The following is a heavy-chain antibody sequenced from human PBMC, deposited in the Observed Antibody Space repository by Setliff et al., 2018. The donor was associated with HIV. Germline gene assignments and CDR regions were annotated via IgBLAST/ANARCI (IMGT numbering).Heavy chain of an antibody. D-gene: IGHD2-15*01. V-gene: IGHV1-8*03. CDR3: ARGFPHCSGGTCSGGRFDS. Sequence: GASVKVSCKASGYTFTSYDINWVRQATGQGLEWMGWMNPDSGNTGYAQKFQGRVTFTRDTSISTAYMELSSLRSEDTAVYYCARGFPHCSGGTCSGGRFDSWGQGILVTVSS. CDR1: GYTFTSYD. CDR2: MNPDSGNT. J-gene: IGHJ4*02.